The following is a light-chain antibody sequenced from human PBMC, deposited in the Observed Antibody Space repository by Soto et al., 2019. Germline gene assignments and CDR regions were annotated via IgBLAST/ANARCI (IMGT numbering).Light chain of an antibody. Sequence: DIQMTQSPSSLSASVGDRVTITCRASQDISNFLAWFQQKPGKAPKSLISAASSLQSGVPSKFSCSGSGTDFTLTINSLQPDDSATYYCQQYMRYPVTFGQGTRLELK. J-gene: IGKJ5*01. CDR3: QQYMRYPVT. CDR1: QDISNF. CDR2: AAS. V-gene: IGKV1-16*02.